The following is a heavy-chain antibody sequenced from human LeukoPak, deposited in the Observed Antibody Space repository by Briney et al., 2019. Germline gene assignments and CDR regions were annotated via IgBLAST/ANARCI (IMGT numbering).Heavy chain of an antibody. Sequence: SETLSLTCSVSGDSIRTTSYYWDWMRQAPGKGLEWIGTVFYTGTTYYSPSLKSRITISVDTSKNQFSLKLSSVTAADTAVYYCARQVLLSFDKWGQGAPVTVSS. CDR2: VFYTGTT. J-gene: IGHJ4*02. CDR3: ARQVLLSFDK. V-gene: IGHV4-39*01. D-gene: IGHD3-10*01. CDR1: GDSIRTTSYY.